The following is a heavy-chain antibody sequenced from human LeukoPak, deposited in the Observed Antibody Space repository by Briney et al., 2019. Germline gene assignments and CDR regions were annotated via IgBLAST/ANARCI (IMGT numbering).Heavy chain of an antibody. Sequence: GGSLRLSCAASGFTFSHYWMSWVRQAPGKGLEWVANIKQDGSEKNYVDSVKGRFTISRDNSKNTLYLQMNSLRAEDTAVYYCAKGGHYYGSGSDYWGQGTLVTVSS. CDR3: AKGGHYYGSGSDY. D-gene: IGHD3-10*01. CDR2: IKQDGSEK. CDR1: GFTFSHYW. J-gene: IGHJ4*02. V-gene: IGHV3-7*05.